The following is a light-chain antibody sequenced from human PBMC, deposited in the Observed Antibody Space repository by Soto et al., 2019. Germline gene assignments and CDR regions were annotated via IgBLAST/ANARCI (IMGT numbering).Light chain of an antibody. CDR2: DAS. V-gene: IGKV3-15*01. CDR1: QSVSSK. Sequence: ETVMTQSPATRSVSPGEGATLSCRASQSVSSKLAWYQQKPGQAPRLLIYDASTRATGIPARFSGSGSETEFTLTISRLQSEDLAVYYCQQYSNWPPWTFGQGTKVEIK. CDR3: QQYSNWPPWT. J-gene: IGKJ1*01.